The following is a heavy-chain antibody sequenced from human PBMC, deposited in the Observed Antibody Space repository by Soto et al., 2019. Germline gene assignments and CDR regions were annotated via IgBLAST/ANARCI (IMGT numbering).Heavy chain of an antibody. J-gene: IGHJ6*02. CDR2: ISSTSSTK. CDR3: ARRITMVRGPYYYYGMDV. Sequence: GGSLRLSCDASGFAFSSHGMTWVRQAPGKGLEWVAFISSTSSTKNYADSVKGRFTISRDNTKNSLYLQMSSLRDEDTAVYYCARRITMVRGPYYYYGMDVWGQGTTVTVSS. V-gene: IGHV3-48*02. CDR1: GFAFSSHG. D-gene: IGHD3-10*01.